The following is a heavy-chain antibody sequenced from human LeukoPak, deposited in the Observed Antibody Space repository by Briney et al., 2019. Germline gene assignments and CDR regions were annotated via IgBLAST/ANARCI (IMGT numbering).Heavy chain of an antibody. D-gene: IGHD5-18*01. Sequence: SETLSLTCTVSGGSISSSSYYWGWIRQPPGKGLEWIGSIYYSGSTYYNPSLKSRVTISVDTSKYQFSLKLSSVTAADTAVYYCARGEQLWLTPHAFDIWGQGTMVTVSS. J-gene: IGHJ3*02. CDR3: ARGEQLWLTPHAFDI. CDR2: IYYSGST. V-gene: IGHV4-39*07. CDR1: GGSISSSSYY.